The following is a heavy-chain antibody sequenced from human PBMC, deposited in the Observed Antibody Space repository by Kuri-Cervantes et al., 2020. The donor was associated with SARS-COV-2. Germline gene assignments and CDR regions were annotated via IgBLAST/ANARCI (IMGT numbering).Heavy chain of an antibody. D-gene: IGHD2-2*01. J-gene: IGHJ6*02. CDR2: ISSSSSTI. CDR1: GFTFSSYS. V-gene: IGHV3-48*02. Sequence: GESLKISCAASGFTFSSYSMNWVRQAPGKGLEWVSYISSSSSTIYYADSVKGRFTISRDNAKNSLYLQMNSLRDEDTAVYYCARGYCSSTSCPPYYYYGMDVWGQRTTVTVSS. CDR3: ARGYCSSTSCPPYYYYGMDV.